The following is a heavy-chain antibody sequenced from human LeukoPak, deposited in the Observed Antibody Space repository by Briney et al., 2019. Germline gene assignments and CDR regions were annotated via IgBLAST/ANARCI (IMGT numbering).Heavy chain of an antibody. D-gene: IGHD3-10*01. V-gene: IGHV4-59*01. CDR2: IYYSGST. CDR1: GGSISSYY. Sequence: SETLSLTCTVSGGSISSYYWSWIRQPPGKGLEWIGYIYYSGSTNYNPSLKSRVTISVDTSKNQFSLKLSSVTAADTAVDYCARDQGADYFGSGSYYLGYWGQGTLVTVSS. CDR3: ARDQGADYFGSGSYYLGY. J-gene: IGHJ4*02.